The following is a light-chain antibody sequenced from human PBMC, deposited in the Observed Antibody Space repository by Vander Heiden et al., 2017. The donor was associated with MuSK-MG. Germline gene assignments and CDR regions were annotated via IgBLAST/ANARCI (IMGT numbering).Light chain of an antibody. V-gene: IGKV3-20*01. Sequence: DIVLTQSPGTLSLSPGERATLSCRASQSVSSSYLAGYQQKPGQAPRLLIYGASSRATGIQDRFSGSGSGTDFTLTISRLEPEDFAGDDGQQEDTFGGGTKVEIK. CDR2: GAS. J-gene: IGKJ4*01. CDR1: QSVSSSY. CDR3: QQEDT.